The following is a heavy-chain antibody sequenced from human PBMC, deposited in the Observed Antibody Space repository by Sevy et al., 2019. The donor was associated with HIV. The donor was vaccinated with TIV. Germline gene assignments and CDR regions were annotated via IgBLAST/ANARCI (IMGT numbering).Heavy chain of an antibody. Sequence: GGSLRLSCAASGFTFSSSDMHWVRQFTGKGLEWVSGIGSAGDTYYAGSVEGRFTISRENAQNSLFLEMNSLRAGDTAVYYCARGGVRRVDYDGSGNYYNSWYFDYWGRGTLVTVSS. CDR3: ARGGVRRVDYDGSGNYYNSWYFDY. J-gene: IGHJ4*02. CDR2: IGSAGDT. D-gene: IGHD3-10*01. CDR1: GFTFSSSD. V-gene: IGHV3-13*01.